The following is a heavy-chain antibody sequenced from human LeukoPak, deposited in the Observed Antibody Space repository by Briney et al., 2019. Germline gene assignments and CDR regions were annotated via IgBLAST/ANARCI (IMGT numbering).Heavy chain of an antibody. J-gene: IGHJ6*02. CDR1: GGSISSYY. D-gene: IGHD1-7*01. CDR2: IYNSGGT. CDR3: ARDNWNYGSSMDV. V-gene: IGHV4-59*01. Sequence: PSETLSLTCTVSGGSISSYYWSWIRQPPGKGLEWIGYIYNSGGTNYNPSLKSRVTISLDTSKNQFSLKLSSVTAADTAVYYCARDNWNYGSSMDVWGQGTTVTVSS.